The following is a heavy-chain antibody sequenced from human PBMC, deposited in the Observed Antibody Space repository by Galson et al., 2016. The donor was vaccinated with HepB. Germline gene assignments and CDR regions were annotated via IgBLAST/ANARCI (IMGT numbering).Heavy chain of an antibody. V-gene: IGHV1-46*01. D-gene: IGHD3-10*01. CDR3: ARDRHYYGSGSYPSRYFDY. Sequence: SVKVSCKASGFFFTGHYIHWVRQAPGQGLEWMGIINPSGGSTSYAQKFQGRVTMTRDTSTSTVYMELSSLRSEDTAVYYCARDRHYYGSGSYPSRYFDYGGQGTLVTVSS. CDR1: GFFFTGHY. J-gene: IGHJ4*02. CDR2: INPSGGST.